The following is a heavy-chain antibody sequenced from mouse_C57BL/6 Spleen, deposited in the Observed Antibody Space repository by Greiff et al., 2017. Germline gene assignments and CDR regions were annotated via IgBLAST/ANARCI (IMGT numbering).Heavy chain of an antibody. CDR1: GFTFSSYG. Sequence: DVKLVESGGDLVKPGGSLKLSCAASGFTFSSYGMSWVRQTPDKRLEWVATISSGGSYTYYPDSVKGRFTISRDNAKNTLYLQMSSLKSEDTAMYYCARHSLDGNFFDYWGQGTTLTVSS. CDR2: ISSGGSYT. D-gene: IGHD2-1*01. CDR3: ARHSLDGNFFDY. J-gene: IGHJ2*01. V-gene: IGHV5-6*02.